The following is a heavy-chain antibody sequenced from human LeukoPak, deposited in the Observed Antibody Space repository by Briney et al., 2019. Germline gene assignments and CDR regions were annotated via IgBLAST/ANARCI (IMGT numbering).Heavy chain of an antibody. CDR3: ARGYDSSGYYFDY. Sequence: SVKLFCKASGYTFTSYDINWVRQATGQGLEWMGWMNPNSGNTGYAQKFQGRVTMTRNTSISTAYMELSGLRSEDTAVYYCARGYDSSGYYFDYWGQGTLVTVSS. CDR2: MNPNSGNT. D-gene: IGHD3-22*01. CDR1: GYTFTSYD. J-gene: IGHJ4*02. V-gene: IGHV1-8*01.